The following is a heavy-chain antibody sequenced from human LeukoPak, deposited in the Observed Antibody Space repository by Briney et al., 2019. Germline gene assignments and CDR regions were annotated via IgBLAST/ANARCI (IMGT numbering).Heavy chain of an antibody. V-gene: IGHV3-23*01. D-gene: IGHD2-2*01. CDR1: GFTFSSYA. J-gene: IGHJ4*02. Sequence: GGSLRLSCAASGFTFSSYAMNWVRQAPGKGLEWVSTISASGGSTYYFVKGRFTISRDNSKNTLYLQMNSLRAEDTAVYYRAKGYCSSTNCKESFFDYWGQGTLVTVSS. CDR3: AKGYCSSTNCKESFFDY. CDR2: ISASGGST.